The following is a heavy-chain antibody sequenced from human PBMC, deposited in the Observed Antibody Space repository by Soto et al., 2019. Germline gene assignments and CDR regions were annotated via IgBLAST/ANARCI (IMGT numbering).Heavy chain of an antibody. CDR1: GYTFTMYG. Sequence: QAHLVQSGGEVKKPGASVKVSCKASGYTFTMYGLSWVRQAPGQGPEWMGWARADNGDVRYAEKFRGRLSLTTDTSKNTAYMELRSMRSADTAVYYWARGDRSGYYRAIDYWGRGTLVTVAS. V-gene: IGHV1-18*04. J-gene: IGHJ4*02. D-gene: IGHD3-22*01. CDR2: ARADNGDV. CDR3: ARGDRSGYYRAIDY.